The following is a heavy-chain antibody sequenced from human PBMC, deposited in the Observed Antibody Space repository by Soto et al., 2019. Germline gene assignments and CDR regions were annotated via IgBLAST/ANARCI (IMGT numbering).Heavy chain of an antibody. CDR1: GGTLSSYA. Sequence: GASVKVSCKASGGTLSSYAISWVRQAPGQGLEWMGGIIPIFGTANYAQKFQGRVTITADESTSTAYMELSSLRSEDTAVYYCARDVAAAGRRTNWFDPWGQGTLVTVSS. J-gene: IGHJ5*02. CDR2: IIPIFGTA. CDR3: ARDVAAAGRRTNWFDP. D-gene: IGHD6-13*01. V-gene: IGHV1-69*13.